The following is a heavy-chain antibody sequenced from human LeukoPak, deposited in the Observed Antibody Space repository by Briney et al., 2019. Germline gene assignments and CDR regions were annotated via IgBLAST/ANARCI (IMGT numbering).Heavy chain of an antibody. CDR1: GFTFSSYW. J-gene: IGHJ3*02. Sequence: PGGSLRLSCAASGFTFSSYWMSWVRQAPGKGLEWVSSISSTGYATYYADSVKGRFTISTDNSKSTIYLQMNRLRAEDTAVYYCARDCGIAARPDAAFDIWGQGTMVTVSS. CDR2: ISSTGYAT. D-gene: IGHD6-6*01. V-gene: IGHV3-23*01. CDR3: ARDCGIAARPDAAFDI.